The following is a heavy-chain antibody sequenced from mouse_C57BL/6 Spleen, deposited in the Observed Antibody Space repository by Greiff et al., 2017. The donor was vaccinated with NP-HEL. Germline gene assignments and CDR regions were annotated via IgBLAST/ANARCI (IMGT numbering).Heavy chain of an antibody. V-gene: IGHV1-80*01. CDR2: IYPGDGDT. J-gene: IGHJ2*01. CDR1: GYAFSSYW. Sequence: QVQLKESGAELVKPGASVKISCKASGYAFSSYWMNWVKQRPGKGLEWIGQIYPGDGDTNYNGKFKGKATLTADKSSSTAYMQLSSLTSEDSAVYFCARDYYGKGYFDYWGQGTTLTVSS. CDR3: ARDYYGKGYFDY. D-gene: IGHD1-1*01.